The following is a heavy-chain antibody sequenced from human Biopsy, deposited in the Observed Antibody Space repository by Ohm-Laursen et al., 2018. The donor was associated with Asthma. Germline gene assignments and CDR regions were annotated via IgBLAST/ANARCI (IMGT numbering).Heavy chain of an antibody. Sequence: SLRLSCTASRFTFSDHHMSWVRQAPGKGLEWVSYIGSSGSPIYYADSVKGRFTISRDNDERSVYLEMSSLGAEDTAVYYCTKSYYTESYFDFWGQGTLVTVSS. CDR1: RFTFSDHH. D-gene: IGHD1-26*01. CDR3: TKSYYTESYFDF. J-gene: IGHJ4*02. V-gene: IGHV3-11*01. CDR2: IGSSGSPI.